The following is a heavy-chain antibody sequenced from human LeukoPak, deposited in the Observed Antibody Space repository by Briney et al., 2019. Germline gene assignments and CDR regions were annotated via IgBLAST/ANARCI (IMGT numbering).Heavy chain of an antibody. Sequence: GRSLRLSCAASGFTFSSYAMRWVRQVPGEWRGWDSVISGSGDNTYYADYAKGRFTISRDNSKNMLYLQMNSLRGEDTAVYYCAKWKYSNSGIDDYWGQGTLVTVSS. V-gene: IGHV3-23*01. J-gene: IGHJ4*02. D-gene: IGHD6-6*01. CDR2: ISGSGDNT. CDR3: AKWKYSNSGIDDY. CDR1: GFTFSSYA.